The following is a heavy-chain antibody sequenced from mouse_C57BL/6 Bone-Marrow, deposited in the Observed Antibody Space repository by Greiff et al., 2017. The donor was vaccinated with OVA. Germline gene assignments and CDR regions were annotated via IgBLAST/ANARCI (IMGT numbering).Heavy chain of an antibody. CDR2: ISSGGSYT. V-gene: IGHV5-6*01. CDR1: GFTFSSYG. CDR3: ARPLRTGAMDY. J-gene: IGHJ4*01. Sequence: EVQRVESGGDLVKPGGSLKLSCAASGFTFSSYGMSWVRQTPDKRLEWVATISSGGSYTYYPDSVKGRFTISRDNAKNTLYLQMSSLKSEDTAMYYCARPLRTGAMDYWGQGTSVTVSS. D-gene: IGHD1-1*01.